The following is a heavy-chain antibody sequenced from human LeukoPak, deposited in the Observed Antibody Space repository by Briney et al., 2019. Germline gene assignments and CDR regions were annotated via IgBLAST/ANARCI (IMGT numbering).Heavy chain of an antibody. CDR3: ARVMGRYCSSTSCYVDY. CDR2: ICSSGSTI. Sequence: GGSLRLSCAASGFTFSSYEMNWVRQAPGKGLEWVSYICSSGSTIYYADSVKGRFTISRDNAKNTLYLQMNSLRAEDTAVYYCARVMGRYCSSTSCYVDYWGQGTLVTVSS. J-gene: IGHJ4*02. V-gene: IGHV3-48*03. CDR1: GFTFSSYE. D-gene: IGHD2-2*01.